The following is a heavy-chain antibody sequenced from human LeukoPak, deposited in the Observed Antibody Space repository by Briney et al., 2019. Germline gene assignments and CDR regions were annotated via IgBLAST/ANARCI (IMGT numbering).Heavy chain of an antibody. CDR2: INTNTGNP. V-gene: IGHV7-4-1*02. CDR3: ARTRDGFNFYFDY. J-gene: IGHJ4*02. CDR1: EYTFSNYH. D-gene: IGHD5-24*01. Sequence: ASVKVSCKASEYTFSNYHMNWVRQAPGQGPEWMGYINTNTGNPTYAQGFIGRLVFSLDTSVSTAYLQISSLKAEDTAICYCARTRDGFNFYFDYWGQGTLVTVSS.